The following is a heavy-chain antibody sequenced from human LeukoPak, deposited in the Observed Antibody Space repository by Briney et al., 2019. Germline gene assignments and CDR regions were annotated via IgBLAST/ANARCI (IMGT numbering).Heavy chain of an antibody. V-gene: IGHV4-59*12. D-gene: IGHD5-18*01. Sequence: SETLSLTCTVSGGSISSYYWSWIRQPPGKGLEWIGYISYSGSTNYNPSLKSRVTISVDTSKNQFSLKLSSVTAADTAVYYCAITGYGKTPLREPFDYWGQGTLVTVSS. J-gene: IGHJ4*02. CDR2: ISYSGST. CDR1: GGSISSYY. CDR3: AITGYGKTPLREPFDY.